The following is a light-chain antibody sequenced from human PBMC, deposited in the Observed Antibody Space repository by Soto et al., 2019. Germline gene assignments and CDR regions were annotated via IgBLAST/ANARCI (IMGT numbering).Light chain of an antibody. CDR1: QSVSSTY. CDR3: QQYASSPWT. J-gene: IGKJ1*01. Sequence: EIVLTQSPGTLSLSPGERATLSCRASQSVSSTYLASYQQKPGQAPRLLIYDASTRAAGIPDRFSGSGSGTDFTLTISRLEAEDFAVYYCQQYASSPWTFGQGAKVEIK. CDR2: DAS. V-gene: IGKV3-20*01.